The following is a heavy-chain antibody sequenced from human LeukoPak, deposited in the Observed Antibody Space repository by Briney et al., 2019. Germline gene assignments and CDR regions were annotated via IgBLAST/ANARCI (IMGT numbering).Heavy chain of an antibody. CDR1: GGSIRSYY. J-gene: IGHJ4*02. Sequence: SETLSFTCPVSGGSIRSYYWSWIRQPAGKGLEWIGRIYSIGSTNYNPSLKSRVTMSVDTSKNQFSLKLSSVTAADTAVYYCARDRDTSWYFDSWGQGTLVTVSS. CDR2: IYSIGST. V-gene: IGHV4-4*07. D-gene: IGHD2-2*01. CDR3: ARDRDTSWYFDS.